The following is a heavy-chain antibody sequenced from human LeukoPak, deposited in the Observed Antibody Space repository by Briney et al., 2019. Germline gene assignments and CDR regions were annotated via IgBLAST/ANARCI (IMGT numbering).Heavy chain of an antibody. CDR2: INPGGTNI. J-gene: IGHJ4*02. CDR1: GYSFTNYW. D-gene: IGHD1-1*01. V-gene: IGHV5-51*01. Sequence: GASLKISCKAPGYSFTNYWIGWVRQMPGKGLEWMGMINPGGTNIAYSPSFQGQVTISADRSISTAYLQWSSLKASDTAMYYCARPRRAERDEDFWGQGTLVTVSS. CDR3: ARPRRAERDEDF.